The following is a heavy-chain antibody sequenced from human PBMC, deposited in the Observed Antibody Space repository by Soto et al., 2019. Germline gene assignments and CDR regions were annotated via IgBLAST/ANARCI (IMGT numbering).Heavy chain of an antibody. Sequence: GASVKVSCKASGYTFSDYGITWVRQAPGQGLEWMGWISISSGNTHFEESLQGRVTMTSDKTSTAYMELWRLSSDDSAMYYCARSYNYGSYWYFDLWGRGTLVTVSS. D-gene: IGHD3-10*01. CDR2: ISISSGNT. CDR3: ARSYNYGSYWYFDL. V-gene: IGHV1-18*04. CDR1: GYTFSDYG. J-gene: IGHJ2*01.